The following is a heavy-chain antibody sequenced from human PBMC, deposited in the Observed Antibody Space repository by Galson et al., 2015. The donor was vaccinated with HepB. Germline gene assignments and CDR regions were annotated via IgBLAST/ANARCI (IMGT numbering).Heavy chain of an antibody. CDR1: GGTFSNYA. Sequence: SVKVSCKASGGTFSNYAISWVRQAPGQGPEWMGGIIPIFGRANYAQKLQGRVTITVDESTSTAYMDLSSLRSEDTAVYYRARGSPDYGDKPAPFNYWGQGTLVTVSS. CDR2: IIPIFGRA. V-gene: IGHV1-69*13. J-gene: IGHJ4*02. D-gene: IGHD4-17*01. CDR3: ARGSPDYGDKPAPFNY.